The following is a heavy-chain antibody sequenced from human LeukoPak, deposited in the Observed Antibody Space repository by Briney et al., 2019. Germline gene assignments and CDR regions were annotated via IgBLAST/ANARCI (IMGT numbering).Heavy chain of an antibody. V-gene: IGHV4-31*03. Sequence: SETLSLTCTVSGGSINNGGYYWSWIRQHPGKGLEWIGYIYYSGSSYYNPSLRSRVTISVDTSKNHFSLKLSSVTAADTAVYYCARNRDGYNSFDYWGQGTLVAVSS. J-gene: IGHJ4*02. CDR1: GGSINNGGYY. CDR3: ARNRDGYNSFDY. CDR2: IYYSGSS. D-gene: IGHD5-24*01.